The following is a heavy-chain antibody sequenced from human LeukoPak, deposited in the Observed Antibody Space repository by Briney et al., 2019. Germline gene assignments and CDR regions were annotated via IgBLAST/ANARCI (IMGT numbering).Heavy chain of an antibody. CDR3: ARDPGTAVDNFDY. J-gene: IGHJ4*02. CDR2: IIPIFGTA. D-gene: IGHD4-23*01. V-gene: IGHV1-69*13. Sequence: GASVKVSCKASGYTFTSYGISWVRQAPGQGLEWMGGIIPIFGTANYAQKFQGRVTITADESTSTAYMELSSLRSEDTAVYYCARDPGTAVDNFDYWGQGTLVTVSS. CDR1: GYTFTSYG.